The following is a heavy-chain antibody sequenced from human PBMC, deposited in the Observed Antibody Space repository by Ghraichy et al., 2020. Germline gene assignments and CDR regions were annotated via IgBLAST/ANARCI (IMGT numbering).Heavy chain of an antibody. CDR1: GFTFSSYS. CDR3: AREGCCSSPRPYYYYGMDV. D-gene: IGHD2-2*01. CDR2: ISSSSSTI. Sequence: GGSLRLSCAASGFTFSSYSMNWVRQAPGKGLEWVSYISSSSSTIYYADTVKGRFTISRDNAKNSLYLQMNSLRAEDTAVYYCAREGCCSSPRPYYYYGMDVWGQGTTVTVSS. J-gene: IGHJ6*02. V-gene: IGHV3-48*01.